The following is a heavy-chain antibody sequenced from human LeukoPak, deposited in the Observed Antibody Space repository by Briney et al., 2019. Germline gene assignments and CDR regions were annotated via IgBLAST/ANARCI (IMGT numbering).Heavy chain of an antibody. J-gene: IGHJ4*02. CDR2: ISWDGGST. CDR1: GFTFDDYA. V-gene: IGHV3-43D*04. CDR3: ARGIRFLEWLSGFDY. D-gene: IGHD3-3*01. Sequence: PGGSLRLSCAASGFTFDDYAMHWVRQAPGKGLEWVSLISWDGGSTYYADSVKGRFTISRDNSKNSLYLQMDSLRVEDTALYYCARGIRFLEWLSGFDYWGQGTLVTVSS.